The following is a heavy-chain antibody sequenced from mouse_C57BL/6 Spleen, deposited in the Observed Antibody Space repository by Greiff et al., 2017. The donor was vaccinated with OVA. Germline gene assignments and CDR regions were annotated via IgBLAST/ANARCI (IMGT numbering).Heavy chain of an antibody. CDR1: GYSFTGYY. CDR3: ARSRYYGSSPPDY. V-gene: IGHV1-42*01. Sequence: EVQLQQSGPELVKPGASVKISCKASGYSFTGYYMNWVKQSPEKSLEWIGEINPSTGGTTYNQKFKAKATLTVDKSSSTAYMQLKSLTSEDSAVYYCARSRYYGSSPPDYWGQGTTLTVSS. J-gene: IGHJ2*01. CDR2: INPSTGGT. D-gene: IGHD1-1*01.